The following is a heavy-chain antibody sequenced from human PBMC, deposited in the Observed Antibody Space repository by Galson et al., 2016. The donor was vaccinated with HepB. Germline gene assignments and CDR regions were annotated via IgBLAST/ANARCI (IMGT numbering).Heavy chain of an antibody. CDR2: XSSSXXXS. J-gene: IGHJ4*02. Sequence: SLRLSCAASGFTFSSXAMSXXXQAXXKGLXXVSXXSSSXXXSXXXDSGKGRFTIXXDNSKDTLXLQMNSLRAEDTAVXYCANLPPTVTIPILGFWGQGTLXTV. D-gene: IGHD4-17*01. V-gene: IGHV3-23*01. CDR3: ANLPPTVTIPILGF. CDR1: GFTFSSXA.